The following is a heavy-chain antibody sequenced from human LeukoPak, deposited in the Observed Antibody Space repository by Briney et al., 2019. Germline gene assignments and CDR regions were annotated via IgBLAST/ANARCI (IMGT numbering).Heavy chain of an antibody. V-gene: IGHV4-61*02. CDR3: ARDGYYYYGMDV. Sequence: SQTLSLTCTVSGGSISSGSYYWSWIRQPAGKGLEWIGRIYTSGSTSYNPSLKSRVTISVDTSKNQFSLKLSSVTAADTAVYYCARDGYYYYGMDVWGQGTTVTVSS. CDR1: GGSISSGSYY. J-gene: IGHJ6*02. CDR2: IYTSGST.